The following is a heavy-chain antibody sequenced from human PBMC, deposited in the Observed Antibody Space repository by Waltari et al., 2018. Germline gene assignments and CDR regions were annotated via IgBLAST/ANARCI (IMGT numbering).Heavy chain of an antibody. CDR1: GGSFSGYY. V-gene: IGHV4-34*01. J-gene: IGHJ3*02. CDR3: ARQEIIVEVTGDGFDI. CDR2: ISHSGTT. Sequence: QVQLQQWGAGLLKPSETLSLTCAVYGGSFSGYYWSWIRPPPGKGLGWIGEISHSGTTNYNPSLKSRVTISLDTSKNQFSLKLSSVTAADTAVYYCARQEIIVEVTGDGFDIWGQGTMVTVSS. D-gene: IGHD2-21*02.